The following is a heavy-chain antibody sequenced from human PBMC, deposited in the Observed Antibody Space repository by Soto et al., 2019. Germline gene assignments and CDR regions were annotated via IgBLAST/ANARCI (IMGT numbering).Heavy chain of an antibody. CDR3: ARGYGGDFDD. Sequence: QVQLVQSGAEVKKPGSSVKVSCKASGVTINSFAVTWVRQAPGQGFQWLGGITPLFETTNYAQNFQGRVTITADESTTTSYMELRGLASEDTAVYYCARGYGGDFDDWGQGTLVIVSS. V-gene: IGHV1-69*01. CDR1: GVTINSFA. D-gene: IGHD4-17*01. CDR2: ITPLFETT. J-gene: IGHJ4*02.